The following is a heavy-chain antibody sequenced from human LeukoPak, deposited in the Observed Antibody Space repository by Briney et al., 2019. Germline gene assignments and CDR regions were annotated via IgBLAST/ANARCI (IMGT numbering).Heavy chain of an antibody. CDR1: GFTFDDYA. Sequence: PGRSLRLSCAASGFTFDDYAMHWVRQAPGKGLEWVSGISWNSGSIGYADSVKGRFTISRDNAKNSLYLQMNSLRAEDTALYYCAKAIHGDYVFGYFGYWGQGTLVTVSS. D-gene: IGHD4-17*01. V-gene: IGHV3-9*01. CDR3: AKAIHGDYVFGYFGY. J-gene: IGHJ4*02. CDR2: ISWNSGSI.